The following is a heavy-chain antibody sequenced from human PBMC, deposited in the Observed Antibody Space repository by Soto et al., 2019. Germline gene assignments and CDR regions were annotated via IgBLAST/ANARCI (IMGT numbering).Heavy chain of an antibody. CDR1: GDSVSSKSAA. CDR2: TYYKSKWYN. J-gene: IGHJ6*02. V-gene: IGHV6-1*01. Sequence: PSQTLSLTCAISGDSVSSKSAAWNWIRQSPSRGLEWLGRTYYKSKWYNDYVVSVKSRITIDADTSKNQFSLQLNSVTPEDTAVYYCARAGLRSSYSSYGIDVWGHGTTVTVSS. CDR3: ARAGLRSSYSSYGIDV.